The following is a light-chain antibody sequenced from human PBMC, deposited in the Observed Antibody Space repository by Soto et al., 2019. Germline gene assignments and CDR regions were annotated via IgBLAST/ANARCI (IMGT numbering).Light chain of an antibody. V-gene: IGLV4-60*02. CDR1: SGHSSYI. CDR3: ETWDFNTRV. Sequence: QAVVTQSSSASASLGSSVKLTCTLSSGHSSYIIAWHQQQPGKAPRYLMKLEGSGSSNKGSGLPDRFSGSTSGADRYLTISNLQFEHEADYYCETWDFNTRVFGGGTKLTVL. CDR2: LEGSGSS. J-gene: IGLJ3*02.